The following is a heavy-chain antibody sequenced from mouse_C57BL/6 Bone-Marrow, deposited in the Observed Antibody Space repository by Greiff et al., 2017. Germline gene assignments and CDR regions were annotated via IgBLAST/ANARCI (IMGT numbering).Heavy chain of an antibody. CDR1: GYTFTSYW. V-gene: IGHV1-69*01. CDR3: ATGGPAY. CDR2: IDPADSYT. J-gene: IGHJ2*01. Sequence: QVQLQQPGAELVMPGASVKLSCKASGYTFTSYWMHWVKQRPGQGLEWIGEIDPADSYTNYNQKFKGKSTLTVDKSSSTAYMQLSSLTSEDSAVYYCATGGPAYWGQGTTLTVSS.